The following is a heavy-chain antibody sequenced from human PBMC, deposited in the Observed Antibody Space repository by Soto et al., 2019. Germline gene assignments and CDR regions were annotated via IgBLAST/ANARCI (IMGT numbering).Heavy chain of an antibody. CDR2: IHSSGTTL. CDR1: GFTFSDYY. J-gene: IGHJ4*02. V-gene: IGHV3-11*01. Sequence: PGGSLRLSCVDSGFTFSDYYMSWVRQAPGKGLEWVSYIHSSGTTLYYADSVKGRFTMSRDNAKNSLYLQMNSLRAEDTAVYYCARDPDTSSKIDYWGQGTLVTVSS. D-gene: IGHD2-2*01. CDR3: ARDPDTSSKIDY.